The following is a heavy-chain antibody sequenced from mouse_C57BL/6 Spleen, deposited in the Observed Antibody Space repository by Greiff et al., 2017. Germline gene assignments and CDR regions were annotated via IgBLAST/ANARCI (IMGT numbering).Heavy chain of an antibody. Sequence: EVKLMESGGDLVKPGGSLKLSCAASGFTFSSYGMSWVRQTPDKRLAWVATISSGGSYTYYPDSVKGRFTISRDNAKNPLYLQMRSLKSEDTAMYYCAREGYDCEWAWFAYWGQGTLVTVSA. J-gene: IGHJ3*01. CDR1: GFTFSSYG. D-gene: IGHD2-4*01. CDR2: ISSGGSYT. V-gene: IGHV5-6*01. CDR3: AREGYDCEWAWFAY.